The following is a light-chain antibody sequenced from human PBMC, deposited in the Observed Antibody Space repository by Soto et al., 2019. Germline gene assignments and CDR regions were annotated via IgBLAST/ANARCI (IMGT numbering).Light chain of an antibody. V-gene: IGLV1-40*01. J-gene: IGLJ1*01. CDR2: GNT. CDR3: QSYDSSLSASYV. Sequence: QSALTQPPSVSGAPGQRVTISCTGCSSNIGAGCEVHWSQHLPGKAPKLLIYGNTNRPSGVPDRFSGSKSGTSASLAITGLQAEDEADYYCQSYDSSLSASYVFGGGTKVAVL. CDR1: SSNIGAGCE.